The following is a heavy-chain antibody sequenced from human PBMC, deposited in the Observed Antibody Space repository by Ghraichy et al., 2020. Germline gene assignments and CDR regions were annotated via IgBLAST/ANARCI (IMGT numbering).Heavy chain of an antibody. CDR2: INHSGST. CDR3: ARAINQGPSYSGLGY. CDR1: GGSFSGYY. J-gene: IGHJ4*02. V-gene: IGHV4-34*01. D-gene: IGHD3-10*01. Sequence: SETLSLTCAVYGGSFSGYYWSWIRQPPGKGLEWIGEINHSGSTNYNPSLKSRVTISVDTSKNQFSLKLSSVTAADTAVYYCARAINQGPSYSGLGYWGQGTLVTVSS.